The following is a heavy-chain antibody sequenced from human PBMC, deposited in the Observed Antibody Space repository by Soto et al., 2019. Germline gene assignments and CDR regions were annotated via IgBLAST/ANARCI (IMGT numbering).Heavy chain of an antibody. CDR3: TRWEQPIFEY. J-gene: IGHJ4*02. D-gene: IGHD1-26*01. V-gene: IGHV3-30-3*01. CDR2: ISSDGNHK. CDR1: GFTVSAYT. Sequence: QVQLVESGGGVVQPGRSLRLSCAASGFTVSAYTMHWVRQAPGKGLEWVAVISSDGNHKYYTDSVKGRFTISRDTSTNSLYLQMNSLRAEDTAVYYCTRWEQPIFEYWGESTLVTVSS.